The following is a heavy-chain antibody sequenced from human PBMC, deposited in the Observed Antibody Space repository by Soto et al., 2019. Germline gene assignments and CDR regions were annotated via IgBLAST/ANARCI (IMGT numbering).Heavy chain of an antibody. J-gene: IGHJ4*02. CDR2: IDYSGGA. Sequence: QVQLQVSGPGLVKASETLSLTCTVSGGSTSPYYWSWLRQPPGKGLEWIGFIDYSGGARYNPSLKSRVTMSLDTSENQISLKLSSMTAADTAVYFCARGRPWELYDYWGQGTLVTVSS. D-gene: IGHD1-7*01. CDR3: ARGRPWELYDY. CDR1: GGSTSPYY. V-gene: IGHV4-59*01.